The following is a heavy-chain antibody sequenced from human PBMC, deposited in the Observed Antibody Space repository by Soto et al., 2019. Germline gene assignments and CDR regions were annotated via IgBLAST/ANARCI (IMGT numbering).Heavy chain of an antibody. D-gene: IGHD2-8*01. J-gene: IGHJ4*02. V-gene: IGHV3-30*18. Sequence: PGGSLRLACAASGFTFSSYGMHWVRQAPGKGLEWVAVISYDGSNKYYADSVKGRFTISRDNSKNTLYLQMNSLRAEDTAVYYSAKDQKWYWGQGTLVTVSS. CDR2: ISYDGSNK. CDR3: AKDQKWY. CDR1: GFTFSSYG.